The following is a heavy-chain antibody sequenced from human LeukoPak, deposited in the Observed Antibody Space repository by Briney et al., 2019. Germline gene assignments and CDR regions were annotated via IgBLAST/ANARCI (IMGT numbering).Heavy chain of an antibody. CDR2: FYYSGSA. CDR1: GGSISSYY. Sequence: SETLSLTCTVSGGSISSYYWSWIRLPPGKGLEGIGYFYYSGSANYNPSLKSRVTISVDTSKNQFSLKLSSVTAADTAVYYCARSITMFRGVIAWFDPWGQGTLVTVSS. D-gene: IGHD3-10*01. V-gene: IGHV4-59*01. J-gene: IGHJ5*02. CDR3: ARSITMFRGVIAWFDP.